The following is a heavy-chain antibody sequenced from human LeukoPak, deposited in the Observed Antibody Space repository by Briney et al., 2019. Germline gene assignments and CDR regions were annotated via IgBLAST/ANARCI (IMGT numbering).Heavy chain of an antibody. D-gene: IGHD3-10*01. CDR1: GFTFSAYV. CDR2: IWHDGTNK. J-gene: IGHJ3*02. CDR3: ARESGEGSGSADGFDI. Sequence: GGSLRLSCAASGFTFSAYVMHWVRQAPGKGLDWVAIIWHDGTNKYYADSVKGRFTISRDNAKNSLYLQMNGLRAEDTAVYYCARESGEGSGSADGFDIWGQGTMVTVSS. V-gene: IGHV3-33*01.